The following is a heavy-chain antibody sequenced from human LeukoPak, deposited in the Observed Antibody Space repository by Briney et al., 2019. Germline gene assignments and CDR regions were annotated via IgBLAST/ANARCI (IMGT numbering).Heavy chain of an antibody. Sequence: AASVKVSCKASGYTFTSYYMHWVRQAPGQGLEWMGIINPSGGSTSYAQKFQGRVTMTGDMSTSTVYMELSSLRSEDTAVYYCATVGDYGDVDYWGQGTLVTVSS. J-gene: IGHJ4*02. D-gene: IGHD4-17*01. V-gene: IGHV1-46*01. CDR1: GYTFTSYY. CDR3: ATVGDYGDVDY. CDR2: INPSGGST.